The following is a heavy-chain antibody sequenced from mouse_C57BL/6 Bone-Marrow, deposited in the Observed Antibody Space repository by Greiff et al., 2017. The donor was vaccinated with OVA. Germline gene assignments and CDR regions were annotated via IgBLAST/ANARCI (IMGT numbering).Heavy chain of an antibody. CDR3: ALTVVAPYFDY. Sequence: QVQLQQPGAELVKPGASVKLSCKASGYTFTSYWMHWVKQRPGQGLEWIGMIHPNSGSTNYNEKFKIKATLTVDKSSSTAYMQLSSLTSEDSAVYYCALTVVAPYFDYWGQGTTLTVSS. CDR2: IHPNSGST. D-gene: IGHD1-1*01. J-gene: IGHJ2*01. V-gene: IGHV1-64*01. CDR1: GYTFTSYW.